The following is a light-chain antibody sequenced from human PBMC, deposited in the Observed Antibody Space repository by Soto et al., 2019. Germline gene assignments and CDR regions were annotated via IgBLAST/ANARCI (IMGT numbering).Light chain of an antibody. V-gene: IGKV3-20*01. J-gene: IGKJ4*01. CDR2: AAS. CDR1: QSVSSSY. CDR3: QQYNDWPPLT. Sequence: EIVLTQSPGTLSLSPGERATLSCRASQSVSSSYLAWYQQKPGQAPRLLIYAASNRATGIPDRFSGSGPGTDFTLTISNLQSEDFAVYYCQQYNDWPPLTFGGGTKVDIK.